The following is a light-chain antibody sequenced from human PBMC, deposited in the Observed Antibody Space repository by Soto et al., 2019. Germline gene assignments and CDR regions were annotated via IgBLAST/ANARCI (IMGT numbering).Light chain of an antibody. CDR2: DVS. CDR3: GSYTSSNTYV. CDR1: SSDVGDYNY. V-gene: IGLV2-14*03. J-gene: IGLJ1*01. Sequence: QSALTQPASVSGSPGQSITISCTGTSSDVGDYNYVSWYQQHPGKAPKLMIYDVSNRPSGVPNRFSGSKSGNTASLTISGLQAEDEADYYCGSYTSSNTYVFGTGTKVTVL.